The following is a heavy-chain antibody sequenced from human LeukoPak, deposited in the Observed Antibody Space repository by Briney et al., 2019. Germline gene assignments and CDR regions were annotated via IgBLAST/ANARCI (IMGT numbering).Heavy chain of an antibody. V-gene: IGHV1-18*01. CDR3: ARVASYDLLTGYYLEY. J-gene: IGHJ4*02. CDR1: SYTFSDYG. Sequence: ASVKVSCKDSSYTFSDYGFTWVRQAPGQGLEYMGWISGYNGSTNYAEKLQDRVTLTADASTTTVYMELRSLTSDDTAVYYCARVASYDLLTGYYLEYWGQGTLVTVSS. CDR2: ISGYNGST. D-gene: IGHD3-9*01.